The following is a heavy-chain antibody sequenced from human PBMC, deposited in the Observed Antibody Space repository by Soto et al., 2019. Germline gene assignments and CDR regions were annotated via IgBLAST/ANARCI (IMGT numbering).Heavy chain of an antibody. CDR3: ARGVPYYYGSGSWSSFDY. CDR1: GFTFSSYD. Sequence: GGSLRLSCAASGFTFSSYDMHWVRQATGKGLEWVSAIGTAGDTYYPGSVKGRFTISRENAKNSLYLQMNSLRAGDTAVYYCARGVPYYYGSGSWSSFDYWGQGTLVTVSS. J-gene: IGHJ4*02. D-gene: IGHD3-10*01. V-gene: IGHV3-13*01. CDR2: IGTAGDT.